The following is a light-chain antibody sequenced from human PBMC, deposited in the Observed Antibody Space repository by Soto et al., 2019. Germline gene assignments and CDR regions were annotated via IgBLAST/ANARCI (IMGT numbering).Light chain of an antibody. V-gene: IGLV8-61*01. Sequence: TVVTQEPSFSVSPGGTVTLTCGLSSGSVSTSYYPSWYQQTPGQAPRTLIYSTNTRSSGVPDRFSGSILGNKAALTITGAQADDESDYYCVLYMGSGIWVFGGGTKVTVL. CDR3: VLYMGSGIWV. J-gene: IGLJ3*02. CDR2: STN. CDR1: SGSVSTSYY.